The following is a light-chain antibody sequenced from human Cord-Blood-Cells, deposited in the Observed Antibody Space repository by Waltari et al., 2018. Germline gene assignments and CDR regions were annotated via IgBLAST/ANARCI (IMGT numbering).Light chain of an antibody. CDR2: AAS. Sequence: DIQMTQSPSFLSASVGDRVTITCRASQSISSYLNWYQQKPGKAPKLLIYAASSLQSGVPSRFSGSGSGTDFTLTISSLQHEDFATYYCQCGYSTPPYTFGQGTKLEIK. CDR3: QCGYSTPPYT. CDR1: QSISSY. V-gene: IGKV1-39*02. J-gene: IGKJ2*01.